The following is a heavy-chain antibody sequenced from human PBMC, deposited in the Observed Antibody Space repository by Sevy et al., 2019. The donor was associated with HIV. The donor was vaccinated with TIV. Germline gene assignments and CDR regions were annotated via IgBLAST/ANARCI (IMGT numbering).Heavy chain of an antibody. Sequence: GGSLRLSCAASGFTFSSYDMHWVSQATGKGLEWVSAIGTAGDTYYPGSVKGRFTISRENAKNSLYLQMNSLRAGDTAVYYCARGSWYKGFDPWGQGTLVTVSS. CDR2: IGTAGDT. V-gene: IGHV3-13*01. CDR3: ARGSWYKGFDP. J-gene: IGHJ5*02. D-gene: IGHD6-13*01. CDR1: GFTFSSYD.